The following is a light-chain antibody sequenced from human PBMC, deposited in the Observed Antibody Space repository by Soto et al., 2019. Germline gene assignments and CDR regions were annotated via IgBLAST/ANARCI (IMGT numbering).Light chain of an antibody. CDR2: DAY. V-gene: IGKV1-33*01. CDR1: HDIKKF. CDR3: QRYDSLPPP. Sequence: DIQMTQSPSSLSASVGDRVTITCQASHDIKKFLNWFQEKPGKAPELLIYDAYNLQTGVPSRFSGSGSGTHFTFTISSLQPEDIATYYCQRYDSLPPPFGQGTRLDMK. J-gene: IGKJ5*01.